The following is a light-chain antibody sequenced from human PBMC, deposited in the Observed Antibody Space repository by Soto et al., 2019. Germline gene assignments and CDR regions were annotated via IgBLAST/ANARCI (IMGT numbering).Light chain of an antibody. CDR1: QSVSTN. J-gene: IGKJ2*01. CDR3: QHYNNWPFT. Sequence: EIVMTQSPATLSVSPGESATLSCRASQSVSTNLAWYQQRPGQAPSLVIYGASARATGVPARFSGGGSGTECTLTISSLQSEDFAVYYCQHYNNWPFTFGQGTKLEIK. V-gene: IGKV3-15*01. CDR2: GAS.